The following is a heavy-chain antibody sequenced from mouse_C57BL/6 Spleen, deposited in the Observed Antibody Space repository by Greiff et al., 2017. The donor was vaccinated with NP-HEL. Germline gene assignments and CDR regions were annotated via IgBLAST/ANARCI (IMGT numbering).Heavy chain of an antibody. CDR3: ARRENYYGSSYPSYFDV. Sequence: VQLQQSGPELVKPGASVKIPCKASGYTFTDYNMDWVKQSHGKSLEWIGDINPNNGGTIYNQKFKGKATLTVDKSSSTAYMELRSLTSEDTAVYYCARRENYYGSSYPSYFDVWGTGTTVTVSS. CDR1: GYTFTDYN. CDR2: INPNNGGT. V-gene: IGHV1-18*01. D-gene: IGHD1-1*01. J-gene: IGHJ1*03.